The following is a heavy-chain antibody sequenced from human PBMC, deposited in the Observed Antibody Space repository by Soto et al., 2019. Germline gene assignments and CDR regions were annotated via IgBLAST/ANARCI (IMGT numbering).Heavy chain of an antibody. CDR2: IYYSGST. D-gene: IGHD5-12*01. CDR1: GGSISSGGYY. CDR3: AGRGYSGYDWKPFDY. Sequence: SETLSLTCTVSGGSISSGGYYWSWIRQHPGKGLEWIGYIYYSGSTYYNPSLKSRVTISVDTSKNQFSLKLSSVTAADTAVYYCAGRGYSGYDWKPFDYWGQGTLVTVS. V-gene: IGHV4-31*03. J-gene: IGHJ4*02.